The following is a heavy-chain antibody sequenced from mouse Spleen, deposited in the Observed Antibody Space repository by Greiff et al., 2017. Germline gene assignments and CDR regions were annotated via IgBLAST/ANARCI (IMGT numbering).Heavy chain of an antibody. Sequence: QVQLQQSGAELVKPGASVKMSCKASGYTFTSYWITWVKQRPGQGLEWIGDIYPGSGTINYNEKFKNKATLTVETSSSTAYIQLSSLTSDDSAVYYCAREYYRYAMDYWGQGTSVTVSS. V-gene: IGHV1-55*01. D-gene: IGHD2-14*01. CDR3: AREYYRYAMDY. CDR2: IYPGSGTI. CDR1: GYTFTSYW. J-gene: IGHJ4*01.